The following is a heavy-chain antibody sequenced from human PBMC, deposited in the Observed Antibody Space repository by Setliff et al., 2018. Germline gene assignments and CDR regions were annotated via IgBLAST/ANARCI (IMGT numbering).Heavy chain of an antibody. CDR2: IHASGSP. CDR1: GGSITSGSFY. V-gene: IGHV4-61*02. D-gene: IGHD3-9*01. Sequence: SETLSLTCTVSGGSITSGSFYWSWIRQPAGKKLEWIGRIHASGSPDYNPSFKSRVTISRDTSTNQFSLKLGSVTAADTAVYYCARERYFDWFFEDWGHGTLVPSPQ. J-gene: IGHJ4*01. CDR3: ARERYFDWFFED.